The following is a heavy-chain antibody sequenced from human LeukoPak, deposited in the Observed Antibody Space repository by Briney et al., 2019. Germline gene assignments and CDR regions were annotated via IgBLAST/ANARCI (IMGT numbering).Heavy chain of an antibody. CDR2: ISSSSSYI. CDR1: GFAFSSYS. J-gene: IGHJ4*02. CDR3: ARSQTGTWEMYYFDY. V-gene: IGHV3-21*01. D-gene: IGHD1-1*01. Sequence: GGSLRLSCAASGFAFSSYSMNWVRQAPGKGLEWVSSISSSSSYIYYADSVKGRFTISRDNAKNSLSLQMTNLSAEDTAVYYCARSQTGTWEMYYFDYWGQGTLVTVSS.